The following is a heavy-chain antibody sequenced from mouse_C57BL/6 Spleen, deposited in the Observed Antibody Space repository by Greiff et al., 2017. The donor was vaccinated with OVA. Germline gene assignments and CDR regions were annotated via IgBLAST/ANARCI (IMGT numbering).Heavy chain of an antibody. CDR2: IYPGNSDT. D-gene: IGHD2-4*01. V-gene: IGHV1-5*01. CDR1: GHTFTSYW. J-gene: IGHJ2*01. CDR3: TRAYDYDAGRFDY. Sequence: EAQLQQSGTVLARPGASVKMSCKTSGHTFTSYWMHWVKQRPGQGLEWIGAIYPGNSDTSYNQKFKGKAKLTAVTSASTAYMELSSLTNEDSAVYYCTRAYDYDAGRFDYWGQGTTLTVSA.